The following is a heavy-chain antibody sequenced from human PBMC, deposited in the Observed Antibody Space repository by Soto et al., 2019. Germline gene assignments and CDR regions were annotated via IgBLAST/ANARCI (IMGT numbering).Heavy chain of an antibody. J-gene: IGHJ4*02. CDR1: GYTLTELS. D-gene: IGHD3-10*01. CDR3: ATAMAVEFDY. V-gene: IGHV1-24*01. CDR2: FDPEDGET. Sequence: ASVKVSCKVSGYTLTELSMHWVRQAPGKGLEWMGGFDPEDGETIYAQKFQGRVTVTEDTSTDTAYMELSSLRSEDTAVYYCATAMAVEFDYWGQGTMVTSPQ.